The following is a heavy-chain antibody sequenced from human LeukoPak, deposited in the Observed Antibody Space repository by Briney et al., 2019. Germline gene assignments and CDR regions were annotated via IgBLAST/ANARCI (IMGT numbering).Heavy chain of an antibody. D-gene: IGHD3-22*01. V-gene: IGHV1-46*01. Sequence: GASVKVSCKASGYTFTSYYMHWVRQAPGQGLEWVGIINPSGGSTSYAQKFQGRVTMTRDTSTSTVYMELSSLRSEDTAVYYCARVPGSSGFSYTPPDYWGQGTLVTVSS. CDR3: ARVPGSSGFSYTPPDY. J-gene: IGHJ4*02. CDR2: INPSGGST. CDR1: GYTFTSYY.